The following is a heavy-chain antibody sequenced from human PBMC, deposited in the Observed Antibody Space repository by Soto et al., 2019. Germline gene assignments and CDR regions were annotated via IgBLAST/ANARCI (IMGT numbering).Heavy chain of an antibody. V-gene: IGHV3-33*05. D-gene: IGHD3-16*01. CDR1: GFTFRSYV. Sequence: QVQLVESGGGVVQPGTSLRLSCVGSGFTFRSYVIHWVRQAPGKGLEWVALTSYDGSNNFYADSVKGRFTISRDNSRNAVELQMDSLRLEDTALYYCARWGTTGGLEVWGQGTRVSVSS. J-gene: IGHJ4*02. CDR2: TSYDGSNN. CDR3: ARWGTTGGLEV.